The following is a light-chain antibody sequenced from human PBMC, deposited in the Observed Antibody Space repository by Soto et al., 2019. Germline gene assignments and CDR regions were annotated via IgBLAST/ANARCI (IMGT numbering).Light chain of an antibody. J-gene: IGKJ4*01. V-gene: IGKV1-5*03. CDR2: KAS. CDR3: QQYDNLPLT. Sequence: DIQMTQSPSSLYASVGDRVTITCRASQTISSWLAWYQQKPGKAPKLLIYKASTLKSGVPSRFSGSGSGTDFTFTISSLQPEDIATYYCQQYDNLPLTFGGGTKVDNK. CDR1: QTISSW.